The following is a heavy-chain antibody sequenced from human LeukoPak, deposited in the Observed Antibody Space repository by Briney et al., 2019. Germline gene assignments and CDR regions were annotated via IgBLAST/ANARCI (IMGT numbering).Heavy chain of an antibody. Sequence: SETLSLTCTVSGGSISSYYWSWIRQPPGKGLEWIGYIYYSGSTNYNPSLKSRVTISVDTSKNQFSLKLSSVTAADTAVYYCVRHGGDYGDYAWIWGQGTMVTVSS. CDR2: IYYSGST. D-gene: IGHD4-17*01. CDR3: VRHGGDYGDYAWI. J-gene: IGHJ3*02. V-gene: IGHV4-59*08. CDR1: GGSISSYY.